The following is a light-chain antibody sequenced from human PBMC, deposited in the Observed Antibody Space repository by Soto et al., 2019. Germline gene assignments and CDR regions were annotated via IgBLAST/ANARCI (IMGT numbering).Light chain of an antibody. CDR2: DVS. Sequence: DIQMTQSPSTLSASVGDRVTITCRASQTVERWLAWYQQKPGKAPNLLISDVSSLERGVPSRFSGSGSATEFTLTISSLQPEDFATYYCQQLDSYLPFGQGTRLE. CDR3: QQLDSYLP. V-gene: IGKV1-5*01. CDR1: QTVERW. J-gene: IGKJ5*01.